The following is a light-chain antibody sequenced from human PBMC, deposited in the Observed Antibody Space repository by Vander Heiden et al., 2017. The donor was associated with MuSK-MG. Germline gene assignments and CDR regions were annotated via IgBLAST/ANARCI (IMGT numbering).Light chain of an antibody. CDR3: QQCYSTHT. Sequence: DIQMTQSPSSLSASVGDRVTITCRTSQSISSYLNWYQQKPGKAPKLLIYAASRLQSGVPSRFSGSGSGKDFTLTISSLQHADFDNYYWQQCYSTHTFGGGTKVEIK. CDR1: QSISSY. CDR2: AAS. V-gene: IGKV1-39*01. J-gene: IGKJ4*01.